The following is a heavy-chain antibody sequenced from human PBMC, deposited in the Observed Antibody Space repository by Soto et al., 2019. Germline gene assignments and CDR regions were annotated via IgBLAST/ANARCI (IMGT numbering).Heavy chain of an antibody. CDR1: GGSFSGYY. CDR2: INHSGST. J-gene: IGHJ4*02. CDR3: ARVHQPSSSGRGFDY. Sequence: LSLTCAVYGGSFSGYYWSWIRQPPGKGLEWIGEINHSGSTNYNPSLKSRVTISVDTSKNQFSLKLSSVTAADTAVYYCARVHQPSSSGRGFDYWGQGTLVTVSS. D-gene: IGHD6-19*01. V-gene: IGHV4-34*01.